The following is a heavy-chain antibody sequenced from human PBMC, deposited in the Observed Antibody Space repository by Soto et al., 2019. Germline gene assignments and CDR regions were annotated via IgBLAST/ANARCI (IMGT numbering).Heavy chain of an antibody. Sequence: PXETLFPTFSVSGDAISNFYWSWIRQTPGRGLEWIGCVHESGSTDYNPSLKGRVTISLHTSKSQFSLSLRSATAADTATYYCARGTRALITSFFAYWGQGIPVTVSS. D-gene: IGHD1-20*01. V-gene: IGHV4-59*03. CDR2: VHESGST. CDR1: GDAISNFY. CDR3: ARGTRALITSFFAY. J-gene: IGHJ4*02.